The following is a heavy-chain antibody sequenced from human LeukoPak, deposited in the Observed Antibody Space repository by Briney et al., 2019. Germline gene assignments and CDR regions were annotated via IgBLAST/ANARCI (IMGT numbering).Heavy chain of an antibody. Sequence: PGGSLRLSCAASGFTFSSYGMHWVRQAPGKGLEWVAVIWYDGSNKYYADSVKGRFTISRDNSKNTLYLQMNSLRAEDTAVYYCAREQWPPHGYFDLWGRGTLVTVSS. CDR3: AREQWPPHGYFDL. J-gene: IGHJ2*01. CDR1: GFTFSSYG. D-gene: IGHD6-19*01. CDR2: IWYDGSNK. V-gene: IGHV3-33*01.